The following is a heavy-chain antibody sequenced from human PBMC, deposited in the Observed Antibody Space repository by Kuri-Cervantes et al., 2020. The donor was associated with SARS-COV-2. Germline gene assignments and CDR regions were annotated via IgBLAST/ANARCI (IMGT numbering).Heavy chain of an antibody. CDR3: ARGGWQSDYFDY. V-gene: IGHV4-61*01. J-gene: IGHJ4*02. CDR2: IYYSGST. CDR1: GGSVSSGSCY. Sequence: SETLSLTCTVSGGSVSSGSCYWSWIRQPPGKGLEWIGYIYYSGSTNYNPSLKSRVTISVDTSKNQFSLKLSSVTAADTAVYYCARGGWQSDYFDYWGQGTLVTVSS. D-gene: IGHD6-19*01.